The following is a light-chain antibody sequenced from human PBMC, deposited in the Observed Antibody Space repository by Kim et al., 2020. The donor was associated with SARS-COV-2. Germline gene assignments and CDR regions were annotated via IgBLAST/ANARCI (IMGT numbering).Light chain of an antibody. CDR1: SGHSRYA. CDR2: LNSDGSH. J-gene: IGLJ2*01. Sequence: ASVNLTCPLSSGHSRYAIAWHQQQPEKGPRYLMKLNSDGSHSKGDGIPDRFSGSSSGAERYLTISSLQSEDEADYYCQTWDTGIGVFGGGTQLTVL. CDR3: QTWDTGIGV. V-gene: IGLV4-69*01.